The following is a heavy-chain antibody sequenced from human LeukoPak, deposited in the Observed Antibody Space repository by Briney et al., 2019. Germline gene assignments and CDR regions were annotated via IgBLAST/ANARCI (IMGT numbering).Heavy chain of an antibody. Sequence: GGSLRLXCAASGFTFSSYAMSWVRQAPGKGLESVSAISGSGGSTYYADSVKGRFTISRDNSKNTLYLQMNSLRAEDTAVYYCAKVLHTSIYSVRGVIYWFDPWGQGTLVTVSS. D-gene: IGHD3-10*01. CDR1: GFTFSSYA. J-gene: IGHJ5*02. CDR2: ISGSGGST. V-gene: IGHV3-23*01. CDR3: AKVLHTSIYSVRGVIYWFDP.